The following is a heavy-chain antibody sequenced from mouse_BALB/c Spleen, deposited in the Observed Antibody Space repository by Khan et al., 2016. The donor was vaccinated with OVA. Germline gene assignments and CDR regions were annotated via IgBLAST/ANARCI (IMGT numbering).Heavy chain of an antibody. CDR1: GFSLTTYG. J-gene: IGHJ3*01. V-gene: IGHV2-9*02. D-gene: IGHD1-1*01. CDR3: ARAYYYGAWCAY. CDR2: IWASGST. Sequence: QVQLKESGPGLVAPSQSLSITCTVSGFSLTTYGVHWVRQPPGKGLEWLGVIWASGSTNYKSALLSRLSISQDNSKSQAYLKMNSLQNDDTTMQYCARAYYYGAWCAYWGQGTLVTVSA.